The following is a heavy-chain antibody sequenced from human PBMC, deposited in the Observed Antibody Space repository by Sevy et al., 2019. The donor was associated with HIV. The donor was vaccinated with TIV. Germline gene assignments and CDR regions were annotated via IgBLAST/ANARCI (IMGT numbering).Heavy chain of an antibody. V-gene: IGHV3-30*18. CDR3: AKDKGNFAHRGPYLDY. CDR1: GFIFSSYG. J-gene: IGHJ4*02. D-gene: IGHD3-16*01. Sequence: GGSLRLSCAASGFIFSSYGMHWVRQAPGKGLEWVAVISYDGSNKYYADSVKGRFTISRDNSKNTLYLQMNSLRAEDTAVYYCAKDKGNFAHRGPYLDYWGQGTLVTVSS. CDR2: ISYDGSNK.